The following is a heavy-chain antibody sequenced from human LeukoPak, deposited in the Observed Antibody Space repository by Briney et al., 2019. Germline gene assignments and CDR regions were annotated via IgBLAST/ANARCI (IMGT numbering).Heavy chain of an antibody. CDR1: GYTFTSYG. D-gene: IGHD3-16*01. CDR3: AREGLGELTLDY. Sequence: GASVKVSCKASGYTFTSYGISWVRQAPGHGLEWMGWISTYNGDTNYAQKLQGRVTMTTDTSTSTAYMELRSLRSDDTAVYYCAREGLGELTLDYWGQGTLVTVSS. J-gene: IGHJ4*02. CDR2: ISTYNGDT. V-gene: IGHV1-18*01.